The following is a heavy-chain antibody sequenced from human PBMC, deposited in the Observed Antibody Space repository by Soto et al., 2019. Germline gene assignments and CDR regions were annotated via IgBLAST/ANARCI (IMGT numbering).Heavy chain of an antibody. D-gene: IGHD6-19*01. CDR3: AKDRYSSGWYGSEEFDY. CDR2: ISGSGGST. J-gene: IGHJ4*02. CDR1: GFTFSSYA. V-gene: IGHV3-23*01. Sequence: GGSLRLSCAASGFTFSSYAMSWVRQAPGKGLEWVSAISGSGGSTYYADSVKGRFTISRDNSKNTLYLQMNSLRAEDTAVYYCAKDRYSSGWYGSEEFDYWGQGTLVTVSS.